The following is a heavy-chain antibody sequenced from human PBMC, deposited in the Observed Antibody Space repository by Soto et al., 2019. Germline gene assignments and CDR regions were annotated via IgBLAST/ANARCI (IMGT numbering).Heavy chain of an antibody. Sequence: EVQLLESGGGLVQPGGSLRLPCAASGFTFSSYVINWVRLAPGKGLEWVSSISGSGSNTYYADSVKGRFTISRDNSNGTLYLQMNSLSAEDTAIYYCAHPYYSGSSYYGIDVWGRGTTVTVSS. J-gene: IGHJ6*02. CDR3: AHPYYSGSSYYGIDV. CDR1: GFTFSSYV. D-gene: IGHD3-10*01. CDR2: ISGSGSNT. V-gene: IGHV3-23*01.